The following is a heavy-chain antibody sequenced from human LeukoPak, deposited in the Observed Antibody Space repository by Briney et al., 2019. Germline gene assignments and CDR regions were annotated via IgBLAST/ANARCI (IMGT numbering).Heavy chain of an antibody. CDR1: GDSISSSNYF. J-gene: IGHJ4*02. Sequence: SETLSLTCTVSGDSISSSNYFWGWIRQPPGRGLECLGSIYNSGSTYYNPSLKSRVTISIDTSKNQFSLKLSSVTAADTAVYYCARRTKRITMIVVVKGGFDYWGQGTLVTVSS. CDR2: IYNSGST. D-gene: IGHD3-22*01. V-gene: IGHV4-39*07. CDR3: ARRTKRITMIVVVKGGFDY.